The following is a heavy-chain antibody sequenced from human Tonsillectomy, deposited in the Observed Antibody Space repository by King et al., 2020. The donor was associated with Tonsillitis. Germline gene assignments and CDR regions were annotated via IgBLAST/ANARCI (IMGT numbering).Heavy chain of an antibody. CDR3: ARADYYGSGSRFDP. D-gene: IGHD3-10*01. J-gene: IGHJ5*02. V-gene: IGHV4-31*03. CDR1: GGSISSGGSY. CDR2: IYSSGNT. Sequence: QLQESGPGLVIPSQTLSLTCTVSGGSISSGGSYWSWIRQHPGKGLEWIGYIYSSGNTYYTPSLKSRVTISIDTTKNQFSLKLYSVTAADTAVYYCARADYYGSGSRFDPWGQGTLVTVSS.